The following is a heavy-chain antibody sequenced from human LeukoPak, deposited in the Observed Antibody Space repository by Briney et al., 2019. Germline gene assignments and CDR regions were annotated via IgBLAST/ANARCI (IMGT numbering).Heavy chain of an antibody. V-gene: IGHV3-48*01. J-gene: IGHJ4*02. CDR3: ARESVTYYYGSGSYALGY. CDR1: GFTFSSYS. Sequence: PGGSLRLSCAASGFTFSSYSMTWVRQAPGKGLEWVSYISSSSSTIYYADSVKGRFTISRDNAKNSLYLQMNSLRAEDTAVYYCARESVTYYYGSGSYALGYWGQGTLVTVSS. D-gene: IGHD3-10*01. CDR2: ISSSSSTI.